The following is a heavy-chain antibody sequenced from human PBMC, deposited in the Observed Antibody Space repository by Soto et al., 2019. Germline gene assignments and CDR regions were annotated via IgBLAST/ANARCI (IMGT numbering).Heavy chain of an antibody. Sequence: GGSLRLSCAASGFTFSSYWMSWVRQAPGKGLEWVANIKQDGSEKYYVDSVKGQFTISRDNAKNSLYLQMNSLRAEDTAVYYCARTRRVVVVTAIPAFWFDPWGQGTLVTVSS. D-gene: IGHD2-21*02. CDR1: GFTFSSYW. J-gene: IGHJ5*02. CDR3: ARTRRVVVVTAIPAFWFDP. CDR2: IKQDGSEK. V-gene: IGHV3-7*05.